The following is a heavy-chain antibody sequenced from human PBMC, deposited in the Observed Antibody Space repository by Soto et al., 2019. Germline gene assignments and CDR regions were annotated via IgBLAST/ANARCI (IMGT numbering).Heavy chain of an antibody. J-gene: IGHJ4*02. CDR3: ARSHRFGVVMIRHFDY. CDR2: IYYSGST. Sequence: SETLSLTCTVSGGSISNGGYYWGWIRQPPGKGLEWIGSIYYSGSTYYNPSLKSRVTISVDTSKNQFSLKLSSVTAADTAVYYCARSHRFGVVMIRHFDYWGQGTLVTVSS. V-gene: IGHV4-39*01. CDR1: GGSISNGGYY. D-gene: IGHD3-3*01.